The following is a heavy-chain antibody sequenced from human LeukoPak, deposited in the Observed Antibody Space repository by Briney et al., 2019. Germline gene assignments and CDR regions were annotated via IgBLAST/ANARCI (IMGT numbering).Heavy chain of an antibody. CDR1: GGTFSSYA. Sequence: ASVKVSCKASGGTFSSYAISWVRQAPGQGLEWMGEIIPIFGTANYAQKFQGRVTITADKSTSTAYMELSRLRSDDTAVYYCARFALAFGESHWGQGTLVTVSS. CDR2: IIPIFGTA. CDR3: ARFALAFGESH. V-gene: IGHV1-69*06. J-gene: IGHJ4*02. D-gene: IGHD3-10*01.